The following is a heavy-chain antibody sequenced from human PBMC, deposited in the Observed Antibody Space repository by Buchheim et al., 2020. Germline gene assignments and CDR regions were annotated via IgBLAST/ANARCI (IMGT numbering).Heavy chain of an antibody. CDR2: ISYDGSNK. J-gene: IGHJ4*02. CDR1: GFTFSSYG. Sequence: QVQLVESGGGVVQPGRSLRLSCAASGFTFSSYGMHWVRQAPGKGLEWVAVISYDGSNKYYADSVKGRFTISRDNSKNTLYLQMNSLRAEDTAVYYCAKLGIAAAGPFDYWGQGTL. D-gene: IGHD6-13*01. V-gene: IGHV3-30*18. CDR3: AKLGIAAAGPFDY.